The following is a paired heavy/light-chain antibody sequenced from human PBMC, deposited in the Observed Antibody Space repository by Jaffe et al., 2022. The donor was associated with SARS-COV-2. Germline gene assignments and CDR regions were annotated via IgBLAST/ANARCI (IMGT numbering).Heavy chain of an antibody. D-gene: IGHD3-22*01. CDR1: GYSFTSYW. Sequence: EVQLVQSGAEVKKPGESLKISCKGSGYSFTSYWIGWVRQMPGKGLEWMGIIFPGDSDTKYSPSFQGQVTISADKSIITAYLQWTSLKASDTAMYYCARLERGHYYDSSTRFFDAFDIWGQGTMVTVSS. CDR3: ARLERGHYYDSSTRFFDAFDI. V-gene: IGHV5-51*01. CDR2: IFPGDSDT. J-gene: IGHJ3*02.
Light chain of an antibody. Sequence: SSELTQDPAVSVALGQTVRITCQGDSLRNYYASWYQQKPGQAPVLVIYGKNNRPSGIPDRFSGSSSGNTASLTITGAQAEDEADYYCNSRDSSGNLGVFGGGTKLTVL. CDR3: NSRDSSGNLGV. V-gene: IGLV3-19*01. CDR1: SLRNYY. CDR2: GKN. J-gene: IGLJ3*02.